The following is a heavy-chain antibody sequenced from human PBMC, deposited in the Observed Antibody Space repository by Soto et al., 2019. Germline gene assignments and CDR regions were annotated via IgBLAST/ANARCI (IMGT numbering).Heavy chain of an antibody. J-gene: IGHJ6*03. CDR1: GGSFSGYY. CDR3: ASRGKDTYCTNGVCSHHYYYMDV. V-gene: IGHV4-34*01. Sequence: SETLSLTCAVYGGSFSGYYWRWIRQPPGKGLEWIGEINHSGSTNYNPSLKSRVTISVDTSKNQFSLKLSSVTAADTAVYYCASRGKDTYCTNGVCSHHYYYMDVWGKGTTVTGSS. CDR2: INHSGST. D-gene: IGHD2-8*01.